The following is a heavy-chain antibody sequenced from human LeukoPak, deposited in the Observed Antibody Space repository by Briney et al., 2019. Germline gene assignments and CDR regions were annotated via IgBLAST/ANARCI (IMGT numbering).Heavy chain of an antibody. CDR1: GNYW. Sequence: GGSLRLSCAASGNYWMTWVRQTPGKGLEWVANIKEDGSQKNYVDSVRGRFTISRDNAKNSPYLQMNSLRAEDTAVYYCARDGFSSAINSWGQGTLVTVSS. V-gene: IGHV3-7*01. J-gene: IGHJ4*02. CDR2: IKEDGSQK. D-gene: IGHD2-21*02. CDR3: ARDGFSSAINS.